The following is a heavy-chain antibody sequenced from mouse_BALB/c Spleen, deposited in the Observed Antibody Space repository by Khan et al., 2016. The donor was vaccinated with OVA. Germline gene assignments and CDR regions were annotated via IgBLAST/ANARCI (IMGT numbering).Heavy chain of an antibody. D-gene: IGHD2-14*01. Sequence: VQLKQSGPSLVKPSQTLSLTCSVTGDSITSGYWNWIRKFPENKLEYMGYMIFIGHTYYNPSLKSRISITRHTSKNQYYLQLNSVTTEDTATYYCARSTYRYAFVYWGQGTLVSVSA. J-gene: IGHJ3*01. V-gene: IGHV3-8*02. CDR2: MIFIGHT. CDR3: ARSTYRYAFVY. CDR1: GDSITSGY.